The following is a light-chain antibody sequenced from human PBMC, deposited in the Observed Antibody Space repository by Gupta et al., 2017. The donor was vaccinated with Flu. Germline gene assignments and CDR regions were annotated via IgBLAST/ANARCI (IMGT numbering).Light chain of an antibody. V-gene: IGKV3-15*01. CDR1: QSVSSN. Sequence: IVMTQSPATLSVSPGERATLSCRASQSVSSNLAWYQQKPGQAPRLLIYGASTRATGIPARFSGSGYGKEVTLTISSRQSEDFAVYYCQQDNNWPPWTFGQGTKVEIK. CDR3: QQDNNWPPWT. CDR2: GAS. J-gene: IGKJ1*01.